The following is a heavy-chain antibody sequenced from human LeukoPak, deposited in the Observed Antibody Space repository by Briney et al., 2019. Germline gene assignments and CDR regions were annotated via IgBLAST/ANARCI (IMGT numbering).Heavy chain of an antibody. CDR1: GSTFRTSA. D-gene: IGHD1-1*01. V-gene: IGHV3-23*01. J-gene: IGHJ5*02. Sequence: GGSLRPSCAASGSTFRTSAMSWVRQAPGKGLEWVSSISGNAHSTYYADSVRGRFTISRDNSKNTLYLQMNSLRAEDTAVYYCATDLRTPSAWGQGALVTVSS. CDR2: ISGNAHST. CDR3: ATDLRTPSA.